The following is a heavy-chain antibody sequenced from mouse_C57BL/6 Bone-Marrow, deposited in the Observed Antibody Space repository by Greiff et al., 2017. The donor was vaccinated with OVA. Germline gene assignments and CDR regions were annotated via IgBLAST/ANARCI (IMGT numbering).Heavy chain of an antibody. J-gene: IGHJ3*01. Sequence: VQLQQSGPELVKPGASVKLSCKASGYTFTSYDINWVKQRPGQGLEWIGWIYPRDGSTKYNEKFKGKATLTVDTSSSTAYMELHSLTSEDAAVYFCASYSNFAWFAYWGQGTLVTVSA. V-gene: IGHV1-85*01. CDR1: GYTFTSYD. CDR3: ASYSNFAWFAY. D-gene: IGHD2-5*01. CDR2: IYPRDGST.